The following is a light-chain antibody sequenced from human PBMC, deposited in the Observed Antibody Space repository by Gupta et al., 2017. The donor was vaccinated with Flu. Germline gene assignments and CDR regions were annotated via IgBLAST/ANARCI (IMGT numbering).Light chain of an antibody. CDR2: AAS. CDR1: QRISTY. Sequence: DIQMTQSPSSLSASLGDRVTITCRASQRISTYLNWYQQKPGKAPKLLIYAASRLQSGVPLRFSGSGSGTDFNLTLKSLQPEDFATYHCQQSYGTPLTFGGGTEVAIK. CDR3: QQSYGTPLT. J-gene: IGKJ4*01. V-gene: IGKV1-39*01.